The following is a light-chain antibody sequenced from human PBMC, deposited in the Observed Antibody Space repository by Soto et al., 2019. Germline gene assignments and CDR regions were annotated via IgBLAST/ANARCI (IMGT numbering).Light chain of an antibody. CDR1: QSVSSN. CDR2: GAS. CDR3: QQYNNWPQT. J-gene: IGKJ1*01. Sequence: EIVMPHPPATLSVSPGERATLSCRASQSVSSNLAWYQQKPGQAPRLLIYGASTRATGIPARFSGSGSGTEFTLTISSLQSEDFAVYYCQQYNNWPQTFGQGTKVDIK. V-gene: IGKV3-15*01.